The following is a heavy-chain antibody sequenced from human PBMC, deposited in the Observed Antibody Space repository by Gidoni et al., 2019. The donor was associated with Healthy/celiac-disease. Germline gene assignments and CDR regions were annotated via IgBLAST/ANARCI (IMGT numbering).Heavy chain of an antibody. J-gene: IGHJ5*02. D-gene: IGHD5-18*01. Sequence: QLQLQESGPGLVKPSPTLSLTCTVSGGSISSGGYYWSWIRQHPGKGLEWIGYIYYSGSTYYNPSLKSRVTISVDTSKNQFSLKLSSVTAADTAVYYCARDEGYSYGTINWFDPWGQGTLVTVSS. CDR2: IYYSGST. CDR3: ARDEGYSYGTINWFDP. CDR1: GGSISSGGYY. V-gene: IGHV4-31*03.